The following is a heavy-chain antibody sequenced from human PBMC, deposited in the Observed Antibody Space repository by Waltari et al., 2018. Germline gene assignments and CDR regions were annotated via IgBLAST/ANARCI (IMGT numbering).Heavy chain of an antibody. CDR2: IYSGGSST. D-gene: IGHD2-21*02. CDR1: GFPFSSYA. V-gene: IGHV3-23*03. Sequence: EVQLLESGGGLVQPGGSLRLSCAASGFPFSSYAMSWVRQAPGKGLEWVSVIYSGGSSTYYADSVKGRFTISRDNSKNTLYLQMNSLRAEDTAVYYCAKAMVVTSYFDYWGQGTLVTVSS. J-gene: IGHJ4*02. CDR3: AKAMVVTSYFDY.